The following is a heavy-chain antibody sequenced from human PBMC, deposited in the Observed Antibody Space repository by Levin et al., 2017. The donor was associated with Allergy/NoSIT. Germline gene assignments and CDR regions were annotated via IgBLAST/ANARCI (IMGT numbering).Heavy chain of an antibody. CDR3: ARPGQFWAPDY. V-gene: IGHV4-38-2*01. J-gene: IGHJ4*02. CDR1: GHSISSTFY. Sequence: NPSETLSLTCAVFGHSISSTFYWGWIRQPPGKGLEWIGTIYHSGTTYYNPSLKSRVTISVDTSKNQFSLKLSTVTAADTAVYYCARPGQFWAPDYWGQGTLVTVSS. CDR2: IYHSGTT. D-gene: IGHD5-24*01.